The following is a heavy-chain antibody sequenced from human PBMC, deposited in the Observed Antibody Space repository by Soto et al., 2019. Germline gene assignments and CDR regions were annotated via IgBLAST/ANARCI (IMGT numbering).Heavy chain of an antibody. Sequence: SETLALTCAVSGGSISRGGYSWSWIRQPPGKGLEWIGYIYHSGSTYYNPSLKSRVTISVDRSKNQFSLKLSSVTAADTAVYYCARAAPRYCSGGSCYSGRDDWGQGTLVTVSS. J-gene: IGHJ4*02. V-gene: IGHV4-30-2*01. CDR1: GGSISRGGYS. CDR2: IYHSGST. CDR3: ARAAPRYCSGGSCYSGRDD. D-gene: IGHD2-15*01.